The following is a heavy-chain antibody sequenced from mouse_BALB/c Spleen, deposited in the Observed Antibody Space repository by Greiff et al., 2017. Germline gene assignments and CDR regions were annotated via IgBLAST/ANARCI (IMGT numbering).Heavy chain of an antibody. CDR2: INPSNGRT. J-gene: IGHJ4*01. CDR3: ARSERGAMDY. Sequence: VQLQQPGAELVKPGASVTLSCKASGYTFTSYWMHWVKQRPGQGLEWIGEINPSNGRTNYNEKFKSKATLTVDKSSSTAYMQLSSLTSEDSAVYYCARSERGAMDYWGQGTSVTVSS. V-gene: IGHV1S81*02. CDR1: GYTFTSYW.